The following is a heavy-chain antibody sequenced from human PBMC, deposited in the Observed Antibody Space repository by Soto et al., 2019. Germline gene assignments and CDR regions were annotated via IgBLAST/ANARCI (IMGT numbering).Heavy chain of an antibody. CDR1: GYSFTSYW. Sequence: GESLKISCQGSGYSFTSYWLGWVRQMPGKGLEWMGIIYPGDSDIRYSPSFQGQVSISADKSISTAYLQWRSLQASDTAMYYCARHGYTSITAVCEYWGQGTLGTVSS. D-gene: IGHD5-12*01. J-gene: IGHJ4*02. V-gene: IGHV5-51*01. CDR3: ARHGYTSITAVCEY. CDR2: IYPGDSDI.